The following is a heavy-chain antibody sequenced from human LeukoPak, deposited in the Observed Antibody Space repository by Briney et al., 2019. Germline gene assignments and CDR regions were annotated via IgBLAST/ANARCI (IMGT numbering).Heavy chain of an antibody. Sequence: PSQTLSLTCAVSGGSISSGGYSWSWIRQPPGKGLEWIGYIYHSGSTYYNPSLKSRVTISVDRSKNQFSLKLSSVTAADTAVYYCARLLWGYCSSTSCSSGDYWGQGTLVTVSS. J-gene: IGHJ4*02. CDR1: GGSISSGGYS. D-gene: IGHD2-2*01. CDR3: ARLLWGYCSSTSCSSGDY. CDR2: IYHSGST. V-gene: IGHV4-30-2*01.